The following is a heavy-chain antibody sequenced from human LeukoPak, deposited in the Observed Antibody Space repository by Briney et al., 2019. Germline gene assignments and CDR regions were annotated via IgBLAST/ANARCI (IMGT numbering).Heavy chain of an antibody. J-gene: IGHJ4*02. CDR3: ARGVSYYYDSSGYYDY. Sequence: ASVKVSCKASGYTFTSYGISWVRQAPGQGLEWMGWISAYSGNTNYAQKLQGRVTMTTDTSTSTAYMELRSLRSDDTAVYYCARGVSYYYDSSGYYDYWGQGTLVTVSS. V-gene: IGHV1-18*04. CDR2: ISAYSGNT. CDR1: GYTFTSYG. D-gene: IGHD3-22*01.